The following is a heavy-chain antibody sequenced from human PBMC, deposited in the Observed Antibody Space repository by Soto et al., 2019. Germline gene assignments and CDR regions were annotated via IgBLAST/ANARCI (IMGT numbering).Heavy chain of an antibody. CDR3: ARDRATMVRGVHYYYYGMDV. V-gene: IGHV1-2*04. CDR1: GYTFTGYY. D-gene: IGHD3-10*01. J-gene: IGHJ6*02. CDR2: INPNSGGT. Sequence: QVQLVQSGAEVKKPGASVKVSCKASGYTFTGYYMHWVRQAPGQGLEWMGWINPNSGGTNYAQKFQGWVTMTRDTSISTAYMELSRLRSDDTAVYYCARDRATMVRGVHYYYYGMDVWGQGTTVTVSS.